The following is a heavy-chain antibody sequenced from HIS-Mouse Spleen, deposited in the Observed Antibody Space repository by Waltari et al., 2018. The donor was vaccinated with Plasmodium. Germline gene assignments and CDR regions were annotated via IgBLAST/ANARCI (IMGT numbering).Heavy chain of an antibody. D-gene: IGHD3-3*01. V-gene: IGHV4-34*01. CDR3: ARVTSSGVYWYFDL. Sequence: QVQLQQWGAGLLKPSDTLSLTCAVYGGSFSGYYWSWLRPPTGKGLEWIGEINHGRGTNYNPCLRSRVTISVDTSKSQFSLELSSVTAADTAVYYCARVTSSGVYWYFDLWGRGTLVTVSS. J-gene: IGHJ2*01. CDR2: INHGRGT. CDR1: GGSFSGYY.